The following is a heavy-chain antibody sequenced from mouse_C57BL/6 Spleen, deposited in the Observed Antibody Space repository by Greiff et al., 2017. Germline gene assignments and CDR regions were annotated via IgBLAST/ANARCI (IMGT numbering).Heavy chain of an antibody. CDR3: ARISITTVVLDY. Sequence: EVKLVASGGGLVKPGGSLKLSCAASGFTFSDYGMHWVRQAPEKGLAWVAYISSGSSTIYYADTVKGRFTISRDNAKNTLFLQMTSLRSEDTAMXYCARISITTVVLDYWGQGTTLTVSS. J-gene: IGHJ2*01. V-gene: IGHV5-17*01. CDR2: ISSGSSTI. CDR1: GFTFSDYG. D-gene: IGHD1-1*01.